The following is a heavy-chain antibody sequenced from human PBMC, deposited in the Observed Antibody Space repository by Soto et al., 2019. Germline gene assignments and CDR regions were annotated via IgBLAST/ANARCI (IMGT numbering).Heavy chain of an antibody. Sequence: GGSLRLSCAASGFTFSSYSMNWVRQAPGKGLEWVSYISSSSSTIYYADSVKGRFTISRDNAKNSLYLQMNSLRAEDTAVYYCARSNMITFGGVILAFDYWGQGTLVTVSS. CDR2: ISSSSSTI. CDR1: GFTFSSYS. V-gene: IGHV3-48*01. CDR3: ARSNMITFGGVILAFDY. J-gene: IGHJ4*02. D-gene: IGHD3-16*02.